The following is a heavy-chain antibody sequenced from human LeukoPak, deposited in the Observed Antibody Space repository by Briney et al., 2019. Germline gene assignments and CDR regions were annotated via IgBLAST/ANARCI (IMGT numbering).Heavy chain of an antibody. Sequence: ASVKVSCKASGDTFTGYYMHWVRQAPGHGLEWMGWINPNSGGKNYAQKFQGRVTMTRDTSISTVYMELSRLRADDTAVYYCARDGDSSGIAIDYWGQGTLVTVSS. D-gene: IGHD3-22*01. CDR1: GDTFTGYY. V-gene: IGHV1-2*02. J-gene: IGHJ4*02. CDR3: ARDGDSSGIAIDY. CDR2: INPNSGGK.